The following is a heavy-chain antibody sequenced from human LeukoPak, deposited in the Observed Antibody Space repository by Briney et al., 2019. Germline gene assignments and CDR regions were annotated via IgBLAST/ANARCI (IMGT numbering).Heavy chain of an antibody. V-gene: IGHV1-18*01. CDR3: ARDGRCSGGSCYSEAFDI. D-gene: IGHD2-15*01. CDR2: ISTYNGNT. CDR1: VYTFTSYG. Sequence: ASVKVSCKASVYTFTSYGISWVRQAPGQGLEWMGWISTYNGNTNYAQKLQGRVTMTTHTSTTTAYMELRSLRSDDTAVYYCARDGRCSGGSCYSEAFDIWGQGTMVTVSS. J-gene: IGHJ3*02.